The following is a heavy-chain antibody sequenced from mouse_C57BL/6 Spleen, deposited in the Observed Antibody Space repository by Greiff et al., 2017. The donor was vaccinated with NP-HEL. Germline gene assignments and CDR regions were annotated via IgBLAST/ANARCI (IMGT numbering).Heavy chain of an antibody. J-gene: IGHJ2*01. CDR1: GFTFSSSA. V-gene: IGHV5-4*01. CDR3: AREDYYSYYFDY. CDR2: ISDGGSYT. D-gene: IGHD2-12*01. Sequence: EVQRVESGGGLVKPGGSLKLSCAASGFTFSSSAMSWVRQTPEKRLAWVATISDGGSYTYYPDNVKGRFTISRDNAKNNLYLQMSHLKSEDTAMYYCAREDYYSYYFDYWGQGTTLTVSS.